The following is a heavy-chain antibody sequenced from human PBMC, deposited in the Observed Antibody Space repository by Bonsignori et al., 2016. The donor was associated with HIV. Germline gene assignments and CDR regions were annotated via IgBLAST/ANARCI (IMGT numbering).Heavy chain of an antibody. D-gene: IGHD4-23*01. CDR2: IYHSGST. J-gene: IGHJ4*02. V-gene: IGHV4-38-2*01. CDR1: GYSISSGYY. Sequence: SETLSLTCAVSGYSISSGYYWGWIRQPPGKGLEWIGSIYHSGSTYYNPSLKSRVTISVDTSKNQFSLKLSSVTAADTAVYYCARPTTVGTMGGLGDWGQGTLVTVSS. CDR3: ARPTTVGTMGGLGD.